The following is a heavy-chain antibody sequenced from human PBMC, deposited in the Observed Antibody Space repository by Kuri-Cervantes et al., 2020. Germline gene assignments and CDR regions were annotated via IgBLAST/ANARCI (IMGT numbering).Heavy chain of an antibody. CDR1: GYTFTGYY. CDR2: INPNSGGT. D-gene: IGHD3-10*01. V-gene: IGHV1-2*02. J-gene: IGHJ3*02. CDR3: ARGWFGELSSAFDI. Sequence: ASVKVSCKASGYTFTGYYMHWVRQAPGQGLEWMGWINPNSGGTNYAQKFQGRVTMTRDTSISTAYMELSRLRSDDTAAYYCARGWFGELSSAFDIWGQGTMVTVSS.